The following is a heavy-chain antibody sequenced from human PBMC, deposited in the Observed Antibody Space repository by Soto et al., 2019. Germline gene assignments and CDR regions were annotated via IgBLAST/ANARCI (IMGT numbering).Heavy chain of an antibody. CDR2: INPTFGDT. D-gene: IGHD3-10*01. CDR1: GYTFTAYY. J-gene: IGHJ6*02. Sequence: QVQLVQSGAELKEPGDSVRVSCEASGYTFTAYYIHWVRQAPGQGLEWMGWINPTFGDTSYAQDFQGRVSMTRDTSISTVYMELSRLTSDDTAIYYCARNMDYYYGPGSGNGHGFWGQGTTVTVFS. V-gene: IGHV1-2*02. CDR3: ARNMDYYYGPGSGNGHGF.